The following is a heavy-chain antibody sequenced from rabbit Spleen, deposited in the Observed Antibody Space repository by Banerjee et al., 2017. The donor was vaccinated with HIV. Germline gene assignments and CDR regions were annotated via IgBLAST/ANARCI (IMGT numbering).Heavy chain of an antibody. D-gene: IGHD5-1*01. CDR1: GVSLNDKDV. J-gene: IGHJ4*01. Sequence: QEQLVESGGGLVRPEGSLKLSCTASGVSLNDKDVMCWVRQAPGKGLEWIACINMFTGKTVDASGAKGRFIMSRPSSTTVTLQMTSLTVADTATYFCARDLVAAIGWNFSLWGQGTLVTVS. CDR2: INMFTGKT. V-gene: IGHV1S45*01. CDR3: ARDLVAAIGWNFSL.